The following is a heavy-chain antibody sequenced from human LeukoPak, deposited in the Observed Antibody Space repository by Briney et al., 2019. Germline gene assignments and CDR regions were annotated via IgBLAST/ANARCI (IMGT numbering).Heavy chain of an antibody. V-gene: IGHV1-2*02. D-gene: IGHD1-26*01. CDR3: ARDQLGGTTSGDY. CDR2: INPNSGGT. Sequence: RASVKVSCKASGYTFTGYYIHWVRQAPGQGLEWMGWINPNSGGTNYGQKFQGRVTMTRDTSISTAYMELSSLTSDDTAVYYCARDQLGGTTSGDYWGQGTLVTVSS. J-gene: IGHJ4*02. CDR1: GYTFTGYY.